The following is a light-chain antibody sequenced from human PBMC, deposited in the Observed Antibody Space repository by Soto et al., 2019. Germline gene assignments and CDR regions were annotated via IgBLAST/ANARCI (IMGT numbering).Light chain of an antibody. CDR1: QSVGSN. V-gene: IGKV3-15*01. J-gene: IGKJ5*01. CDR2: GAS. Sequence: MTQSPTTLPVSQGERVTLSCCASQSVGSNLAWYQRKSGQAPRLLIYGASTRATGIPAKFSGSGSGTEFTLTFSSLQSEDFAVYYCHQYDYLMTLGQGTRLEIK. CDR3: HQYDYLMT.